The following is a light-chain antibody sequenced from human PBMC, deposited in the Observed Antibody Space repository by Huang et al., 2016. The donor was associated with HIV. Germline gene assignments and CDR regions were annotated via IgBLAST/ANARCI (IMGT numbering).Light chain of an antibody. V-gene: IGKV4-1*01. Sequence: DIVMDQSPVSLAVSLGERATLTCRSSQSVFSTSTNKDYLAWFKKKPGQPPKLLLFWSSTREVGVPDRFSGSGSGTHFTLTIANLEADDAAIYYCQQYYASPQTFGQGTRV. CDR3: QQYYASPQT. CDR2: WSS. CDR1: QSVFSTSTNKDY. J-gene: IGKJ1*01.